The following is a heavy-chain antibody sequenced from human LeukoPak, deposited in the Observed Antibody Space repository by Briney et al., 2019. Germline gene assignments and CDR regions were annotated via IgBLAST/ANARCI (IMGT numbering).Heavy chain of an antibody. V-gene: IGHV5-51*01. CDR2: IYPGDSDT. J-gene: IGHJ3*02. D-gene: IGHD3-22*01. CDR1: GYSFTSYW. CDR3: ARPQGYYDSSGYSVDHAFDI. Sequence: SGESLKISCKGSGYSFTSYWIGWVRQMPGKGLEWMGIIYPGDSDTRYSPSFQGQVTISADKSISTAYLQWSSLKASDTAMYYCARPQGYYDSSGYSVDHAFDIGGQGTMVTVSS.